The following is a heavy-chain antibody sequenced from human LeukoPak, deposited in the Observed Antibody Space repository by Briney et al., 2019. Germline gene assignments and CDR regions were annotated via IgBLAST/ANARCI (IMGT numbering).Heavy chain of an antibody. CDR2: ISAYNGNT. CDR3: ARLRFLEKYFDY. V-gene: IGHV1-18*04. Sequence: ASVKVSCKASGYTFTGYYMHWVRQAPGQGLEWMGWISAYNGNTNYAQKLQGRVTMTTDTSTSTAYMELRSLRSDDTAVYYCARLRFLEKYFDYWGQGTLVTVSS. J-gene: IGHJ4*02. CDR1: GYTFTGYY. D-gene: IGHD3-3*01.